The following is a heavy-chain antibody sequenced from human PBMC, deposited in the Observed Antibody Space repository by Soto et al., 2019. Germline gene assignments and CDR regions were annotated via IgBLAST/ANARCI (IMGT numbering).Heavy chain of an antibody. Sequence: GGSLRLSCAASGFTFSSYGMHWVRQAPGKGLEWVAVIWYDGSNKYYADSVKGRFTISRDNSKNTLYLQMNSLRAEDTAVYYCARDFGRDGWYSPNWFDPWGQGTLVTVSS. CDR2: IWYDGSNK. V-gene: IGHV3-33*01. J-gene: IGHJ5*02. CDR3: ARDFGRDGWYSPNWFDP. D-gene: IGHD6-19*01. CDR1: GFTFSSYG.